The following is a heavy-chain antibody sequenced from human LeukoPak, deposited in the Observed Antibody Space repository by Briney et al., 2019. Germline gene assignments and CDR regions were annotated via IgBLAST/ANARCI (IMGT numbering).Heavy chain of an antibody. CDR2: IKQDGSDR. Sequence: GGSLRLSCAASGFTFRNYWMSWVRQAPGTRLEWVANIKQDGSDRNYVTSVRGRFTISRDNAESSLYLQMNSLRVEDTAVYYCVRNLAVAGTCFDSWGQGTLVTVSS. V-gene: IGHV3-7*03. J-gene: IGHJ4*02. D-gene: IGHD6-19*01. CDR1: GFTFRNYW. CDR3: VRNLAVAGTCFDS.